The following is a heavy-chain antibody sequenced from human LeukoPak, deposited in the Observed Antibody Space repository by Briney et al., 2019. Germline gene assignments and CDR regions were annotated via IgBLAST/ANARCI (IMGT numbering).Heavy chain of an antibody. Sequence: PGGSLRLSCAASGFSFSDYYMTWIRQAPGTGLEWTSYISSRSDFTNYADSLKGRFTISRDNAKNSLYLQMNSLRVEDTAVYYCTRDRYGDWGQGTLVTVSS. CDR2: ISSRSDFT. D-gene: IGHD5-18*01. CDR3: TRDRYGD. CDR1: GFSFSDYY. J-gene: IGHJ4*02. V-gene: IGHV3-11*05.